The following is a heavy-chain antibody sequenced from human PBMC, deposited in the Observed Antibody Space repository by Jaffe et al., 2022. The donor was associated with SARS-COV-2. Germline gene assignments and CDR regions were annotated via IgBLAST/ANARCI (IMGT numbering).Heavy chain of an antibody. CDR3: AKAYDYGDGRPFDP. Sequence: EVQLVESGGGLVQPGRSLRLSCAASGFTFDDYAMHWVRQAPGKGLEWVSGISWNSGSIGYADSVKGRFTISRDNAKNSLYLQMNSLRAEDTALYYCAKAYDYGDGRPFDPWGQGTLVTVSS. D-gene: IGHD4-17*01. CDR2: ISWNSGSI. J-gene: IGHJ5*02. V-gene: IGHV3-9*01. CDR1: GFTFDDYA.